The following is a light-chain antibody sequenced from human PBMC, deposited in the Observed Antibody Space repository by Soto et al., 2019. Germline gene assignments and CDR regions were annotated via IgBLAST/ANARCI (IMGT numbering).Light chain of an antibody. J-gene: IGKJ3*01. CDR3: QQYNNWPPFT. CDR2: GAS. CDR1: QSVRSN. Sequence: EIVMTQSPATLSVSPGERVTLSCRASQSVRSNLAWYHQKPGQAPGLLIYGASTRATDIPARFSGSGSGTEFTLTISSLQSEDFAVYYCQQYNNWPPFTFGPGTRVDI. V-gene: IGKV3-15*01.